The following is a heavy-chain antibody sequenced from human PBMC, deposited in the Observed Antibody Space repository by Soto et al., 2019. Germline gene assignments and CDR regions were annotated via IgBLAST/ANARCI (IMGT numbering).Heavy chain of an antibody. J-gene: IGHJ4*02. CDR3: ARHLRSRSYHYYFDS. D-gene: IGHD1-26*01. V-gene: IGHV4-59*08. CDR1: GGSISSYY. Sequence: QVQLQESGPGLVEPSETLSLTCTVSGGSISSYYWSWIRQPPGRGLEWIGYIYYSGSTNYNPSLKCRVHISVDTSKNQFSLKLSSVTAADTAVYYCARHLRSRSYHYYFDSWGQGTLVTVSS. CDR2: IYYSGST.